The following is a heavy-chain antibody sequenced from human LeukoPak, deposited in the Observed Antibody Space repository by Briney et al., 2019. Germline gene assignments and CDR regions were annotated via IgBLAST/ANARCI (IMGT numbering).Heavy chain of an antibody. CDR2: ISYDGSSK. D-gene: IGHD5-18*01. Sequence: GRSLRLSCAASGFTSSSYSMHWVRQAPGKGLEWVAVISYDGSSKYYADSVKGRFTISRDNSMNTLYLQMNSLRPEDTAVYYCAGLDTALVFDYFDYWGLGTLVTVSS. V-gene: IGHV3-30*04. J-gene: IGHJ4*02. CDR3: AGLDTALVFDYFDY. CDR1: GFTSSSYS.